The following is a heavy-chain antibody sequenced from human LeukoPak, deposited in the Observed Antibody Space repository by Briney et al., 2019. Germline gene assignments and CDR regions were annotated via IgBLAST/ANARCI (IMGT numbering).Heavy chain of an antibody. V-gene: IGHV1-18*01. D-gene: IGHD6-13*01. CDR1: GFVFTSYG. CDR3: ARDLLQAAGYGMDV. Sequence: ASVKVSCKASGFVFTSYGFTWVRQAPGQGLEWMGWISANDGKIHFSERHQGRVTITADESTSTAYMELSSLRSEDTAVYYCARDLLQAAGYGMDVWGQGTTVTVSS. J-gene: IGHJ6*02. CDR2: ISANDGKI.